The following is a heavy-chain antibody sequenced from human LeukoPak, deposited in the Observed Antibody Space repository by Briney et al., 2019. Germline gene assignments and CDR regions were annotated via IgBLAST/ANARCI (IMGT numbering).Heavy chain of an antibody. CDR2: INHSGST. Sequence: SETLSLTCAVYGGSFSGYYWSWIRQPPGKGLEWIGEINHSGSTNYNPSLKSRVTISVDTSKNQFSLKLSSVTAADTAVYYCARGSPRDSSSRFDPWGQGTLVTVSS. D-gene: IGHD6-6*01. CDR1: GGSFSGYY. CDR3: ARGSPRDSSSRFDP. V-gene: IGHV4-34*01. J-gene: IGHJ5*02.